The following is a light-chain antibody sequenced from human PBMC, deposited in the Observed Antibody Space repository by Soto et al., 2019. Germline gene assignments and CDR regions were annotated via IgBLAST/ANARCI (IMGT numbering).Light chain of an antibody. CDR3: RSFDTAVV. CDR2: EDN. Sequence: NFMLTQPHSVSESPGKTVTISCTRTSGSIASNYVQWYQQRPGSAPTIVIYEDNQRPSGVPDRFSGSIDSSSNSASLTISGLKTEDEADYYCRSFDTAVVFGGGTKVTVL. CDR1: SGSIASNY. J-gene: IGLJ3*02. V-gene: IGLV6-57*03.